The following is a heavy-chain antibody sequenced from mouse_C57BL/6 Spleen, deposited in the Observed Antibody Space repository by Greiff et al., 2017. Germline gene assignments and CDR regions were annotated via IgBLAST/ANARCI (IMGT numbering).Heavy chain of an antibody. Sequence: QVQLQQSGPELVKPGASVKISCKASGYAFSSSWMNWVKQRPGKGLEWIGRMYPGDGDTNYNGKFKGKATLTADKSSSTAYMQLSSLPSEDSAVYFCAREECGTWGYFDYWGQGTTLTVSS. J-gene: IGHJ2*01. V-gene: IGHV1-82*01. CDR1: GYAFSSSW. CDR2: MYPGDGDT. CDR3: AREECGTWGYFDY. D-gene: IGHD4-1*01.